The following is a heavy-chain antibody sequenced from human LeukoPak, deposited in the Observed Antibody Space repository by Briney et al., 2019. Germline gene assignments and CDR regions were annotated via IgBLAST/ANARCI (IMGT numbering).Heavy chain of an antibody. CDR3: ARARLLWFGELSEYFDY. D-gene: IGHD3-10*01. CDR1: GFTFDDYG. V-gene: IGHV3-20*04. CDR2: INWNGAST. J-gene: IGHJ4*02. Sequence: PGGSLRLSCAASGFTFDDYGMSWVRQAPGKGLEWVSGINWNGASTGYADSVKGRFTISRDNAKNSLYLQMNSLRAEDTALYYCARARLLWFGELSEYFDYWGQGTLVTVSS.